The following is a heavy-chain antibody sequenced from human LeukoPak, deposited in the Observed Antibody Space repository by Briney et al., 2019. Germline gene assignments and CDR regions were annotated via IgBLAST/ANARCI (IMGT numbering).Heavy chain of an antibody. Sequence: SETLSLTCTVSGGSISSSSYYWGWIRQPPGKGLEWIGEINHSGSTNYNPSLKSRVTISVDTSKNQFSLKLSSVTAADTAVYYCARARCYYDLPRRWFDPWGQGTLVTVSS. CDR2: INHSGST. CDR1: GGSISSSSYY. CDR3: ARARCYYDLPRRWFDP. J-gene: IGHJ5*02. V-gene: IGHV4-39*07. D-gene: IGHD3-22*01.